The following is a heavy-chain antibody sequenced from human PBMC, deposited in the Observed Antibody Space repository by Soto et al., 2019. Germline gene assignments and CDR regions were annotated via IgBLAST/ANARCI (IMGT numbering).Heavy chain of an antibody. Sequence: GGSLRLSCAASGFTFSSDAMSWVRQAPGKGLEWVSAISGSGGSTYYADSVKGRFTISRDNSKNTLYLQMNSLRAEDTAVYYCAKVAIIVVVITPIDYWGQGTLVTVSS. CDR1: GFTFSSDA. CDR2: ISGSGGST. V-gene: IGHV3-23*01. D-gene: IGHD3-22*01. CDR3: AKVAIIVVVITPIDY. J-gene: IGHJ4*02.